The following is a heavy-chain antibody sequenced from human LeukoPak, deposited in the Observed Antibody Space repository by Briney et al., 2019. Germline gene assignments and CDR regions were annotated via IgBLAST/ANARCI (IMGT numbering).Heavy chain of an antibody. CDR1: GGSISSYY. Sequence: PSETLSLTCTVSGGSISSYYWSWIRQSPGKGLEWIGSFSHRGGSYHNPSLKSRVTISVDTSKNQLSLKLLSVTAADTAVYYCARAQDFSDSSGPNYLDFWGQGILVTVSS. CDR2: FSHRGGS. CDR3: ARAQDFSDSSGPNYLDF. D-gene: IGHD3-22*01. J-gene: IGHJ4*02. V-gene: IGHV4-59*04.